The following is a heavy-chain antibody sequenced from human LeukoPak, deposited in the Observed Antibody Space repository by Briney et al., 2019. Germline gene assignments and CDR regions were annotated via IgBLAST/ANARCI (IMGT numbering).Heavy chain of an antibody. D-gene: IGHD4-11*01. Sequence: EGSLRLSCAASGFTVSSNYMSWVRQAPGKGLEWVSVIYSGGSTYYADSVKGRFTISRDNSKNTLYLQMNSLRAEDTAVYYCAKGSNYAGGDYWGQGTLVTVSS. CDR3: AKGSNYAGGDY. CDR1: GFTVSSNY. J-gene: IGHJ4*02. CDR2: IYSGGST. V-gene: IGHV3-53*05.